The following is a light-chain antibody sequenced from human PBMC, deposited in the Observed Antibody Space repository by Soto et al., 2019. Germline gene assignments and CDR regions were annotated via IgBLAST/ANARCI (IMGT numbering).Light chain of an antibody. J-gene: IGKJ5*01. V-gene: IGKV1-12*01. CDR3: QQADSLPLVT. Sequence: EIQLTQSPSILSPSIGESVTITCRASQDISTWLAWYQQKPGKAPKLLIYAASSLFSGVPSRFSGSGAGTDFILTISSLQPDDFSAYYCQQADSLPLVTLGQGTRLEIK. CDR1: QDISTW. CDR2: AAS.